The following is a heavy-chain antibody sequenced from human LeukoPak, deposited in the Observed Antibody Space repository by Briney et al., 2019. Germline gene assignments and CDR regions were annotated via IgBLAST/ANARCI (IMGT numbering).Heavy chain of an antibody. D-gene: IGHD3-10*01. CDR2: VYYSGTS. CDR3: ARPYGSESYYYYNMDV. Sequence: SETLSLTCSVSGGSISSSSYYWGWIRQPPGKGLEWIGTVYYSGTSYYNPSLKSRVSMSVDTSKNQFFLKLSSVTAADTATYYCARPYGSESYYYYNMDVWGKGTTVTVSS. CDR1: GGSISSSSYY. V-gene: IGHV4-39*01. J-gene: IGHJ6*03.